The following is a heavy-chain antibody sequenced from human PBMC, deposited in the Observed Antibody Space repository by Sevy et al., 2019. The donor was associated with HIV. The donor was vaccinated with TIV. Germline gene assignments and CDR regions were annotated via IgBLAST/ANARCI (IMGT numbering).Heavy chain of an antibody. D-gene: IGHD2-8*01. CDR1: GFALYDYS. J-gene: IGHJ4*02. V-gene: IGHV3-23*01. CDR2: LSFGCGKI. Sequence: GGSLRLSCAASGFALYDYSMSWIRQAPGKGLEWVATLSFGCGKINYADSVKGRFTISRDNSKNSFYLQMDNLRVEDTALYYCAREGCTRPHDYWGQGTRVTVSP. CDR3: AREGCTRPHDY.